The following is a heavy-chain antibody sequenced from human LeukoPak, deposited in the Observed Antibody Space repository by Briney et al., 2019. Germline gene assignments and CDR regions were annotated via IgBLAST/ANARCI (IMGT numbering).Heavy chain of an antibody. D-gene: IGHD6-13*01. J-gene: IGHJ6*03. Sequence: VASVKVSCKASGYTFTSYGISWVRQAPGQGLEWMGWISAYNGNTNYAQKLQGRVTMTTDTSTSTAYMELRSLRSDDTAVYYCARVRGSSSWSILTYYYYYMDVWGKGTTVTISS. CDR3: ARVRGSSSWSILTYYYYYMDV. V-gene: IGHV1-18*01. CDR2: ISAYNGNT. CDR1: GYTFTSYG.